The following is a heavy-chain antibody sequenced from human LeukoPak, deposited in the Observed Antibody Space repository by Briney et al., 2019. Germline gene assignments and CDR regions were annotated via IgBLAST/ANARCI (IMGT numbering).Heavy chain of an antibody. V-gene: IGHV1-69*13. Sequence: GASVKVSCKASGGTFSSYAISWVRQAPGQGLEWMGGIIPIFGTANYAQKFQGRVTITADESTSTAYMELSSLRSEDTAVYYCARIRYCSSTSCQDEDNWFDPWGQGTLVTVSS. CDR2: IIPIFGTA. CDR1: GGTFSSYA. CDR3: ARIRYCSSTSCQDEDNWFDP. J-gene: IGHJ5*02. D-gene: IGHD2-2*01.